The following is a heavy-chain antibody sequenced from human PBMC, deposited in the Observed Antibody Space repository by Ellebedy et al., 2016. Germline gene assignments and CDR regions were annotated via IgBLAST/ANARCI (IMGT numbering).Heavy chain of an antibody. Sequence: GGSLRLSXAASGFIFSTHSMNWVRQAPGKGLEWVAYITSSSDAKHYADSVKGRFTISRDESKSTLYLQMNSLRADDTAVYYCARPFLTVAGTRWFDPWGQGTLVTVSS. D-gene: IGHD6-19*01. CDR1: GFIFSTHS. V-gene: IGHV3-48*01. CDR3: ARPFLTVAGTRWFDP. CDR2: ITSSSDAK. J-gene: IGHJ5*02.